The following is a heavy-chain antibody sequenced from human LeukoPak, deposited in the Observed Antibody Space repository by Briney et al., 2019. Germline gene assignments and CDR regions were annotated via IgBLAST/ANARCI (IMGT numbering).Heavy chain of an antibody. CDR1: GFTFSSHG. CDR3: AKILKGSGSFDY. D-gene: IGHD3-10*01. J-gene: IGHJ4*02. CDR2: IWYDGSNK. Sequence: GGSLRLSCAASGFTFSSHGMHWVRQAPGKGLEWVAVIWYDGSNKYYADSVKGRFTISRDNSKNTLYLQMNSLRAEDTAVYYCAKILKGSGSFDYWGQGTLVTVSS. V-gene: IGHV3-30*02.